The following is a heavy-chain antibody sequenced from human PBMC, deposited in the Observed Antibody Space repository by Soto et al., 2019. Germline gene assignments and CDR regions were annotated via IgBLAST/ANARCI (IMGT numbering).Heavy chain of an antibody. CDR2: IIPIFGTA. CDR1: GYSFTSYG. CDR3: ATYRLPPSTVL. V-gene: IGHV1-69*13. J-gene: IGHJ4*02. Sequence: SVKVSCKASGYSFTSYGIHWVRQAPGQGLEWMGGIIPIFGTANYAQKFQGRVTITADESTSTAYMELSSLRSEDTAVYYCATYRLPPSTVLWGQGTLVTVSS. D-gene: IGHD2-2*01.